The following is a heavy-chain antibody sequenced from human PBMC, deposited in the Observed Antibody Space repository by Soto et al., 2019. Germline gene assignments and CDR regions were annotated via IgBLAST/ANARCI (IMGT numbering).Heavy chain of an antibody. Sequence: SVKVSCKASGGTFSSYAISWVRQAPGQGLEWMGGIIPIFGTANYAQKFQGRVTITADKSTSTAYMELSSLRSEDTAVYYCARAGDFWSGYYTKYNWFDPWGQGTLVTVSS. CDR1: GGTFSSYA. V-gene: IGHV1-69*06. J-gene: IGHJ5*02. D-gene: IGHD3-3*01. CDR3: ARAGDFWSGYYTKYNWFDP. CDR2: IIPIFGTA.